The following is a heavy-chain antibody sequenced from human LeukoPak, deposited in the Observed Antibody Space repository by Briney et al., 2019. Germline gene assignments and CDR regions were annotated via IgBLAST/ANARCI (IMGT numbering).Heavy chain of an antibody. V-gene: IGHV4-34*01. D-gene: IGHD3-10*01. CDR3: ASRYGSGSYQYFGY. J-gene: IGHJ4*02. CDR1: GFTFSDYY. Sequence: PGGSLRLSCAASGFTFSDYYMSWIRQPPGKGLEWIGEINHSGSTNYNPSLKSRVTISVDTSKNQFSLKLSSVTAADTAVYYCASRYGSGSYQYFGYWGQGTLVTVSS. CDR2: INHSGST.